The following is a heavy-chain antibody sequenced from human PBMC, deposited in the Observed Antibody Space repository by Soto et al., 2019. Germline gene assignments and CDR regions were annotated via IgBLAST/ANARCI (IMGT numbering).Heavy chain of an antibody. CDR1: GGSFSGYY. CDR3: ARGLYYYGSGSYYKGHYYYMDV. CDR2: INHSGST. V-gene: IGHV4-34*01. D-gene: IGHD3-10*01. Sequence: SETLSLTCAVYGGSFSGYYWSWIRQPPGKGLEWIGEINHSGSTNYNPSLKSRVTISVDTSKNQFSLKLSSVTAADTAVYYCARGLYYYGSGSYYKGHYYYMDVWGKGTTVTVSS. J-gene: IGHJ6*03.